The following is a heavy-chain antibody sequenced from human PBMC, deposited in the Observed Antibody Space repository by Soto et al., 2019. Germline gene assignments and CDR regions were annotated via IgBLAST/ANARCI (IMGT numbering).Heavy chain of an antibody. V-gene: IGHV1-8*01. CDR2: MNPNSGNT. CDR1: GYSFTSYD. D-gene: IGHD6-6*01. CDR3: ARVSMGSSSEDFQH. J-gene: IGHJ1*01. Sequence: QVQLVQSGAEVKKPGASVKVSCKASGYSFTSYDINWVRQATGQGLEWMEWMNPNSGNTGYAQKFQGRVTMTRNTSISTAYMELSSLRSEDTAVYYCARVSMGSSSEDFQHWGQGTLVTVSS.